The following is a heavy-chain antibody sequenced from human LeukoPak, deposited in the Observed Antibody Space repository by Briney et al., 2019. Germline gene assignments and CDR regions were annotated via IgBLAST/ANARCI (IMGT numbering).Heavy chain of an antibody. CDR1: GGSFSGYY. CDR2: INHSGST. J-gene: IGHJ4*02. Sequence: SETLSLTCAVYGGSFSGYYWSWIRQPPGKGLEWIGEINHSGSTNYNPSLKSRVTISLDTSKNQFSLKLNSVTAADTAVYYCAKGGKTFYNWGQGTLVTASS. D-gene: IGHD3-10*01. V-gene: IGHV4-34*01. CDR3: AKGGKTFYN.